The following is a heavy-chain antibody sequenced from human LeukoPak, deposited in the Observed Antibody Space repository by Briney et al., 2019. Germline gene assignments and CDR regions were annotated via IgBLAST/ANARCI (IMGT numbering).Heavy chain of an antibody. J-gene: IGHJ3*02. CDR3: ARFTGYCSGTSCYPNAFDI. Sequence: SETLSLTCTVSGDSISSYYWSWIRQPAGKGLEWIGRISTSGSTNYNPSLKSRVTISLDTSKNQFSLKLSSVTAADTAVFYCARFTGYCSGTSCYPNAFDIWGQGTMVTVSS. CDR2: ISTSGST. CDR1: GDSISSYY. D-gene: IGHD2-2*01. V-gene: IGHV4-4*07.